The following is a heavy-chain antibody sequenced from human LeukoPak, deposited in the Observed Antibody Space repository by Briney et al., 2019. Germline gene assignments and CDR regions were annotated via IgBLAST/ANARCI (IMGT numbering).Heavy chain of an antibody. CDR3: AKAVLRFLERFFDY. J-gene: IGHJ4*02. CDR2: IRYDGSNK. V-gene: IGHV3-30*02. CDR1: GFTFSSYG. Sequence: GGSLRLSCAASGFTFSSYGMHWVRQAPGKGLEWVAFIRYDGSNKYYADSVKGRFTISRDNSKNTLYLQMNSLRAEDTAVYYCAKAVLRFLERFFDYWGQGTLVTVSS. D-gene: IGHD3-3*01.